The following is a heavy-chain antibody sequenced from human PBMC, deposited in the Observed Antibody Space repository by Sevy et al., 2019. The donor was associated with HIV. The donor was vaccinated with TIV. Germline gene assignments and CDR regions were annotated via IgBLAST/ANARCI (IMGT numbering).Heavy chain of an antibody. CDR1: GYTFTTYG. CDR2: ISAYNGNT. J-gene: IGHJ4*02. CDR3: ATGREYYEGNSGYFDY. Sequence: ASVKVSCKASGYTFTTYGISWVRQAPGQGLEWMGWISAYNGNTNYAQKFQGRVTMTTETSTSTAYMELRSLRSDDTAVYYCATGREYYEGNSGYFDYWGQGTLVTVSS. V-gene: IGHV1-18*01. D-gene: IGHD3-3*01.